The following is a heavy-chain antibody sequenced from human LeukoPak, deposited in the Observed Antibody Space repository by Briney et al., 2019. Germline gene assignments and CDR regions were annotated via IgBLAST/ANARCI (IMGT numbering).Heavy chain of an antibody. J-gene: IGHJ4*02. CDR3: ARGVGASFDY. Sequence: PSETLSLTCTVSGYSISSGYYWGWIRQPPGKGLEWIGSIYHSGSTYYNPSLKSRVTISVDTSKNQFSLKLSSVTAADTAVYYCARGVGASFDYWGQGTLVTVSS. V-gene: IGHV4-38-2*02. CDR1: GYSISSGYY. D-gene: IGHD1-26*01. CDR2: IYHSGST.